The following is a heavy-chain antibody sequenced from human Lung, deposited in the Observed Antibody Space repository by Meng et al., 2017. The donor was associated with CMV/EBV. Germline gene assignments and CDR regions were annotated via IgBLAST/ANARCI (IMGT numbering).Heavy chain of an antibody. CDR2: IIPTFGAP. CDR1: GDTFSNYA. J-gene: IGHJ4*02. D-gene: IGHD3-3*01. V-gene: IGHV1-69*05. Sequence: SXXVSXKASGDTFSNYAFSWVRQAPGQGLEWMGGIIPTFGAPNYAQKFDGRVTITTDKSMSTAYMELSGLTSEDSAVYYCAVDLWSGYYTTLDYWGLGTLVTVSS. CDR3: AVDLWSGYYTTLDY.